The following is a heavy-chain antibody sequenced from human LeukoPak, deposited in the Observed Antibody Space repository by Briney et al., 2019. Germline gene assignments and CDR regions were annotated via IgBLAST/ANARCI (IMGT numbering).Heavy chain of an antibody. CDR2: IYISGTT. Sequence: SETLSLTCTVSGGSISSYYWSWVRQPAGKGLEWIGRIYISGTTNYNLSLKSRITMSLDTSKNQLSLRLTSVTAADTAVYHCARDEARTGYIHYWGQGTLITVSS. V-gene: IGHV4-4*07. CDR1: GGSISSYY. D-gene: IGHD3-9*01. CDR3: ARDEARTGYIHY. J-gene: IGHJ4*02.